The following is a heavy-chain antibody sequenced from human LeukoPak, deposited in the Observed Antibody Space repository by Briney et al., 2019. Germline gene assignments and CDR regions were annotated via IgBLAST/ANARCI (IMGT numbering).Heavy chain of an antibody. V-gene: IGHV1-18*01. D-gene: IGHD4-23*01. CDR1: GYTFTSYG. CDR2: VSAYNGNT. Sequence: ASVKVSCKASGYTFTSYGISWVRQAPGQGLEWMGWVSAYNGNTNYAQKLQGRVTMTTDISTSTAYMELRSLRSDDTAVYYCARDWTGGGNYYYYYGVDVWGQGTTVTVSS. J-gene: IGHJ6*02. CDR3: ARDWTGGGNYYYYYGVDV.